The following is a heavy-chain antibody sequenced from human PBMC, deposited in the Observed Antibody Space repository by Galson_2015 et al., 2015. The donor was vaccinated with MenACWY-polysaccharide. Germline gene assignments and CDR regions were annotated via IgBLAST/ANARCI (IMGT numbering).Heavy chain of an antibody. CDR2: IDPDDSET. Sequence: KISCKSSGYSCTTYWIGWVRQMPGKGLEWVGIIDPDDSETKYSPPFQGQVTISADKSISTAYLQWSSLKASDTAIYYGSRHGGYSLVGNLWGQRTLFTVSS. CDR1: GYSCTTYW. D-gene: IGHD4-23*01. J-gene: IGHJ5*02. CDR3: SRHGGYSLVGNL. V-gene: IGHV5-51*01.